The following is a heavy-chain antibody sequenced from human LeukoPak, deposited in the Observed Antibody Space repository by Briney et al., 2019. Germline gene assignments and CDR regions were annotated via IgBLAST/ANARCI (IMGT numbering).Heavy chain of an antibody. CDR1: GFTFSGSA. CDR3: ARGVFYYGSGSLRY. J-gene: IGHJ4*02. CDR2: ISYSGANS. V-gene: IGHV3-23*01. D-gene: IGHD3-10*01. Sequence: GGSLRLSCAASGFTFSGSAMSWVRQAPGDRLEMVSLISYSGANSYYTDSVRGRFTISRDNSKDTLFLQMNSLRAEDTAIYYCARGVFYYGSGSLRYWGQGTLVTVSS.